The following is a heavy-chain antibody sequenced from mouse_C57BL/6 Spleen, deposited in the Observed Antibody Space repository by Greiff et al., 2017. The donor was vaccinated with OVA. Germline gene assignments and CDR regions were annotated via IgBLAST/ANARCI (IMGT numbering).Heavy chain of an antibody. V-gene: IGHV1-81*01. J-gene: IGHJ4*01. CDR1: GYTFTSYG. D-gene: IGHD4-1*01. CDR2: IYPRSGNT. Sequence: QVQLQQSGAELARPGASVKLSCKASGYTFTSYGISWVKQRTGQGLEWIGKIYPRSGNTYYNEKFKGKATLTADKSSSTAYMELHSLTSEDSAVYFCASNWDVDYAMDYWGQGTSVTVSS. CDR3: ASNWDVDYAMDY.